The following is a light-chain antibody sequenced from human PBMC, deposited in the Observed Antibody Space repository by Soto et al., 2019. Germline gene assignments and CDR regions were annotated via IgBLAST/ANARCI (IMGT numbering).Light chain of an antibody. Sequence: QSVLTQPPSVSGAPGQTVTISCTGSSSNIGAGYDVHWYQQLPGTAPQLLIYDNSKRPSGVPDRFSGSKSGTSASLAITGLQAEDEAADYCQSYDSGMSVVFGGGTKVTVL. CDR3: QSYDSGMSVV. CDR2: DNS. J-gene: IGLJ2*01. CDR1: SSNIGAGYD. V-gene: IGLV1-40*01.